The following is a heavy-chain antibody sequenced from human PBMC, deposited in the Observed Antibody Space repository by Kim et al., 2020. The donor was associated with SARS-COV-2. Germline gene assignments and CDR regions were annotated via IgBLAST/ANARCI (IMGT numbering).Heavy chain of an antibody. CDR1: GFTFSSYG. D-gene: IGHD6-19*01. Sequence: GSLRLSCAASGFTFSSYGMHWVRQAPGKGLEWVAVIWYDGSNKYYADSVKGRFTISRDNSKNTLYLQMNSLRAEDTAVYYCAKAVVTRYSSGWIFDYWG. CDR2: IWYDGSNK. CDR3: AKAVVTRYSSGWIFDY. J-gene: IGHJ4*01. V-gene: IGHV3-33*06.